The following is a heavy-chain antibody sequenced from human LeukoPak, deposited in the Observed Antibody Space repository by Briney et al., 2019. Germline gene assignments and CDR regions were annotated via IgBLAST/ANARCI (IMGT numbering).Heavy chain of an antibody. V-gene: IGHV3-23*01. CDR1: GFTFSSYA. CDR3: AKVGEYGRYYFDY. Sequence: PGGSLRLSCAASGFTFSSYAMSRVRQAPGKGLEWVSAISGSGGSTYYADSVKGRFTISRDNSKNTLYLQMNSLRAEDTAVYYCAKVGEYGRYYFDYWGQGTLVTVSS. D-gene: IGHD1-26*01. CDR2: ISGSGGST. J-gene: IGHJ4*02.